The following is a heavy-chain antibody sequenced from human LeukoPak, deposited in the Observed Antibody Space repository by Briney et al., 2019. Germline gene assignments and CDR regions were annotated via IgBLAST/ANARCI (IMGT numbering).Heavy chain of an antibody. CDR2: INPNSGGT. D-gene: IGHD3-16*01. CDR3: AKDLGGRYYYYYSMGV. CDR1: GYTFTGYF. V-gene: IGHV1-2*02. Sequence: ASVKVSCKASGYTFTGYFMHWVRQAPGQGLEWMGWINPNSGGTNYAQKFQGRVTMARDTSISTAYMELSRLTSDDTTVYYCAKDLGGRYYYYYSMGVWGKGTTVTISS. J-gene: IGHJ6*03.